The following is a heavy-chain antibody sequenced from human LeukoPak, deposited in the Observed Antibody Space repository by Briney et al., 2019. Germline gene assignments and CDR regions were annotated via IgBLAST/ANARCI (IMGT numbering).Heavy chain of an antibody. CDR1: GFTLSGSA. V-gene: IGHV3-30-3*01. CDR2: ISYDGSNK. CDR3: ARGTGGYYGSGSYFSTPEFDP. J-gene: IGHJ5*02. D-gene: IGHD3-10*01. Sequence: TGGSLRLSCAASGFTLSGSAMSWVRQAPGKGLEWVAVISYDGSNKYYADSVKGRFTISRDNSKNTLYLQMNSLRAEDTAVYYCARGTGGYYGSGSYFSTPEFDPWGQGTLVTVSS.